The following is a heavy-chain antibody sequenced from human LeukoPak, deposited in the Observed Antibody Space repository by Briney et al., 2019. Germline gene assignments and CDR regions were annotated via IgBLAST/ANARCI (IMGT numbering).Heavy chain of an antibody. Sequence: GASVKVSCKASGYTFTGYYMHWVRQAPGQGLEWMGWINPNSGGTNYAQKFQGRVTMTRDTSISTAYMELRSLRSDDTPVYYCARDGGLPNDYYYYMDVWGKGTTVTVSS. V-gene: IGHV1-2*02. D-gene: IGHD2-15*01. CDR3: ARDGGLPNDYYYYMDV. CDR1: GYTFTGYY. J-gene: IGHJ6*03. CDR2: INPNSGGT.